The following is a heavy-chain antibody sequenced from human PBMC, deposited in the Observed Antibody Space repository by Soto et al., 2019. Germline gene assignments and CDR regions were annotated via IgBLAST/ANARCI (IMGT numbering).Heavy chain of an antibody. CDR1: GYSINSGYY. J-gene: IGHJ4*02. CDR2: IYHNGNT. CDR3: ARDDFFDSSGYRFDD. D-gene: IGHD3-22*01. Sequence: SETLSLTCVVSGYSINSGYYWGWIRQPPGKGLEWIGSIYHNGNTYYNPSLKSRVTISIDTSKNHFSLNLSAVTAADTAVYYCARDDFFDSSGYRFDDWGQGALVTVYS. V-gene: IGHV4-38-2*02.